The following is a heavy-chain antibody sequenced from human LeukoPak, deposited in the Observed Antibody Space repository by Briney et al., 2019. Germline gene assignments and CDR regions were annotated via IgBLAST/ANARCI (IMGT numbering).Heavy chain of an antibody. V-gene: IGHV3-48*01. CDR1: GFTFSSYS. CDR3: ARSRIAAAGMYGMDV. J-gene: IGHJ6*02. Sequence: GGSLRLSCAASGFTFSSYSMNWVRQAPGKGLEWVSYISSSSSTIYYADSVKGRLTISRDNAKNSLYLQMNSLRAEDTAVYYCARSRIAAAGMYGMDVWGQGTTVTVSS. D-gene: IGHD6-13*01. CDR2: ISSSSSTI.